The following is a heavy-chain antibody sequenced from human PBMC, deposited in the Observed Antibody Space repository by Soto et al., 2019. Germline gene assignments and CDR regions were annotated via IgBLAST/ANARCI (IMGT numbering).Heavy chain of an antibody. CDR1: GFTFSSYA. CDR3: ARGPDPTSYYDFWSGYYRGFDY. V-gene: IGHV3-30-3*01. CDR2: ISYDGSNK. J-gene: IGHJ4*02. Sequence: LRLSCAASGFTFSSYAMHWVRQAPGKGLEWVAVISYDGSNKYYADSVKGRFTISRDNSKNTLYLQMNSLRAEDTAVYYCARGPDPTSYYDFWSGYYRGFDYWGQGTLVTVSS. D-gene: IGHD3-3*01.